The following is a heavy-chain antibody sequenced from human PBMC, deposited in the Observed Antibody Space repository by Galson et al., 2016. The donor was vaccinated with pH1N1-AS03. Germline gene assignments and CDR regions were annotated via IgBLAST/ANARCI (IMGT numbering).Heavy chain of an antibody. D-gene: IGHD2-15*01. CDR2: TYWRSKWYN. CDR3: ARGSYSAFDI. J-gene: IGHJ3*02. Sequence: CAISGDSVSSNIDAWNWIRQSPSGGLEWLGRTYWRSKWYNDYAVSVKSRITINPDTSKNQCSLQLNSVTPEDTAVYYCARGSYSAFDILGQGPMVTVSS. CDR1: GDSVSSNIDA. V-gene: IGHV6-1*01.